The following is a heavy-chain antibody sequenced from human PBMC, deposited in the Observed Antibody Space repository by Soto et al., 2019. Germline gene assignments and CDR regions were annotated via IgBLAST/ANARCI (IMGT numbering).Heavy chain of an antibody. CDR3: ARDGYGDPFDY. CDR2: ISSSSSTI. V-gene: IGHV3-48*01. CDR1: GFTFSSYS. J-gene: IGHJ4*02. D-gene: IGHD4-17*01. Sequence: GGSLRLSCAASGFTFSSYSINWVRQAPGKGLEWVSYISSSSSTIYYADSVKGRFTISRDNAKNSLYLQMNSLRAEDTAVYYCARDGYGDPFDYWGQGTLVTVSS.